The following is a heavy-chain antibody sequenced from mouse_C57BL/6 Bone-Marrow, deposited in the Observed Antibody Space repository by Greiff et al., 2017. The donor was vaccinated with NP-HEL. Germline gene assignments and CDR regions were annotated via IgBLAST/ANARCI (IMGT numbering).Heavy chain of an antibody. J-gene: IGHJ2*01. CDR2: IYPGDGDT. D-gene: IGHD3-1*01. CDR3: AREGGLSYFDY. Sequence: QVQLKESGPELVKPGASVKISCKASGYAFSSSWMNWVKQRPGKGLEWIGRIYPGDGDTNYNGKFKGKATLTAVKSSSTAYMQLSSLTSEDSAVYFCAREGGLSYFDYWGQGTTLTVSS. CDR1: GYAFSSSW. V-gene: IGHV1-82*01.